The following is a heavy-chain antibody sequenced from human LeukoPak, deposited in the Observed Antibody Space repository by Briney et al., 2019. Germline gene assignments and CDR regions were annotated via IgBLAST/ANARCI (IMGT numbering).Heavy chain of an antibody. D-gene: IGHD5-12*01. V-gene: IGHV3-30*03. CDR2: ISSNGNDK. CDR3: TTKVIRGNSGDDYDD. Sequence: GGSLRISCAASGVTFSNYGMHWVRQAPGKGLEWVALISSNGNDKLYGDSVKGRFTISRDDSKSTLYLQMNSLRVEDTAVYYCTTKVIRGNSGDDYDDWGQGTLVTVSA. CDR1: GVTFSNYG. J-gene: IGHJ4*02.